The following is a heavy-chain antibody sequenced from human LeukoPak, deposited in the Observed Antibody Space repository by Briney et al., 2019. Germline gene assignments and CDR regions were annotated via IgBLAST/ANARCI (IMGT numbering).Heavy chain of an antibody. D-gene: IGHD3-22*01. Sequence: GGSLRLSCAASGVTFSTYDMHWVRQAAGKGLEWVSGIATTGDSYYSGSVKGRFTISRENAKNSLYLQMNSLRVGDTAVYYCARGADTGFDSWGQGTLVTVSS. CDR3: ARGADTGFDS. J-gene: IGHJ5*01. CDR2: IATTGDS. V-gene: IGHV3-13*01. CDR1: GVTFSTYD.